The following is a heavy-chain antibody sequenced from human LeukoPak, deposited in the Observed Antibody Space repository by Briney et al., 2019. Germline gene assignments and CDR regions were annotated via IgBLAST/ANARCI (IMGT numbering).Heavy chain of an antibody. CDR3: ARDLGSTSLYWMDV. Sequence: GGSLRLSCAASGFTFSSYWMSWVRQAPGKGLEWVSSISSSSSYIYYADSVKGQFTISRDNAKNSLYLQMNSLRAEDTAVYYCARDLGSTSLYWMDVWGKGTTVTVSS. D-gene: IGHD2-2*01. V-gene: IGHV3-21*01. CDR2: ISSSSSYI. CDR1: GFTFSSYW. J-gene: IGHJ6*04.